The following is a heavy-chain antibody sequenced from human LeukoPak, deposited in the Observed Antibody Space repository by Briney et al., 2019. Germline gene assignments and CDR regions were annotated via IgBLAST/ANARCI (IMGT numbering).Heavy chain of an antibody. CDR2: IWSAENNK. Sequence: GGSLRLSCAASGFTFRNYGMHWVRQAPGKGLEWVAVIWSAENNKYYADSVQGRFTISRDNSKNTVFLQMNSLRAEDTAVYYCAKDDDVSSLYSRFKNWGQGTLVTVS. D-gene: IGHD3-22*01. V-gene: IGHV3-33*06. CDR3: AKDDDVSSLYSRFKN. J-gene: IGHJ4*02. CDR1: GFTFRNYG.